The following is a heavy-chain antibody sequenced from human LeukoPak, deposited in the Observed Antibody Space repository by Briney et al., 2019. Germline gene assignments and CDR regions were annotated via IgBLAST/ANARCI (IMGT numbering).Heavy chain of an antibody. Sequence: KAGGSLRLSCAASGFTFSSCGFNWVRQAPGKGLEWVSSIGRTGTDIYYANAVRGRFTISRDNAKNSMYLQMDSLRDEDTAVYYCATETIGRHYDYWGQGTLLTVSS. CDR2: IGRTGTDI. J-gene: IGHJ4*02. D-gene: IGHD1-14*01. CDR3: ATETIGRHYDY. V-gene: IGHV3-21*01. CDR1: GFTFSSCG.